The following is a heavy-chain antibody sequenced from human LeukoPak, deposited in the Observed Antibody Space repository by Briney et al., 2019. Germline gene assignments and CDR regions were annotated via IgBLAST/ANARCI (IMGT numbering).Heavy chain of an antibody. CDR3: AKDQLAVAGTLDY. J-gene: IGHJ4*02. CDR2: ISGSGGST. V-gene: IGHV3-23*01. D-gene: IGHD6-19*01. CDR1: RFRFSSYA. Sequence: GGSLRLSCAASRFRFSSYAMSWVRQAPGKGLEWVSAISGSGGSTYYADSVKGRFTISRDNSKNTLYLQMNSLRAEDTAVYYCAKDQLAVAGTLDYWGQGTLVTVSS.